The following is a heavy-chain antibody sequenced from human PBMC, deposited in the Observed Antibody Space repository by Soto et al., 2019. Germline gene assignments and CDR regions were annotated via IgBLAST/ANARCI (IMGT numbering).Heavy chain of an antibody. Sequence: GSLRLSCAVSGFSFSSSWMTWVRQAPGNGLEWLANINLDGTTTNYVDSVKGRFTVSRDNAKKSLFLQMNSLRVEDTAVYYCARDAAGTCFDYWGQGTLVTVSS. CDR1: GFSFSSSW. CDR3: ARDAAGTCFDY. J-gene: IGHJ4*02. D-gene: IGHD6-13*01. V-gene: IGHV3-7*01. CDR2: INLDGTTT.